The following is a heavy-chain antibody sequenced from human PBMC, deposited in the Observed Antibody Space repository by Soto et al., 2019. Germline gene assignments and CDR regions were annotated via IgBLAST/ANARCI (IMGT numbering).Heavy chain of an antibody. CDR2: IRSRSIDM. D-gene: IGHD2-2*01. Sequence: PGGSLRLSCAACGFTFSNYNINWVRQAPGKGLEWVSSIRSRSIDMYYADSVKGRFTISRDDAKNSLSLQMNGLRAEDTAVYFCVRESYPAKAFDIWGQGTMVTVSS. J-gene: IGHJ3*02. CDR3: VRESYPAKAFDI. CDR1: GFTFSNYN. V-gene: IGHV3-21*01.